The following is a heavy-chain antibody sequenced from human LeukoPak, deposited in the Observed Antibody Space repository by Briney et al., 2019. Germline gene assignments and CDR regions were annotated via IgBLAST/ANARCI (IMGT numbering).Heavy chain of an antibody. CDR1: GFTFSSYA. CDR2: ISGSGGST. J-gene: IGHJ6*02. CDR3: AKVPAPAEFGNYYYYGMDV. Sequence: GGSLRLSCAASGFTFSSYAMSWVRQAPGKGLEWVSAISGSGGSTYYADSVKGRLTISRDNSKNTLYLQMNSLRAEDTAVYYCAKVPAPAEFGNYYYYGMDVWGQGTTVTVSS. D-gene: IGHD3-3*01. V-gene: IGHV3-23*01.